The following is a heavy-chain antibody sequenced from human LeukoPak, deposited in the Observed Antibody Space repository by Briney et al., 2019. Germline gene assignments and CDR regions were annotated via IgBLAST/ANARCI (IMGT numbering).Heavy chain of an antibody. V-gene: IGHV3-48*01. CDR2: ISGSSSTI. CDR1: GFSFSVYS. D-gene: IGHD3-10*01. CDR3: ARAMVRGVPDY. J-gene: IGHJ4*02. Sequence: GGSLRLSCAASGFSFSVYSMTWVRQAPGKGLEWLSYISGSSSTIYYADSVKGRFTISRDNAKNSLYLQMNSLRAEDTAVYYCARAMVRGVPDYWGQGTLVTVSS.